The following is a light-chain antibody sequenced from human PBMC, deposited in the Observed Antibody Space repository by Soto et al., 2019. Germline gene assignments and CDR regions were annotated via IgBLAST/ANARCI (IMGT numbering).Light chain of an antibody. CDR3: QQYYSYPLK. J-gene: IGKJ1*01. CDR1: QGISSY. V-gene: IGKV1-8*01. CDR2: AAS. Sequence: AIRMTQSPSSLSASTGDRVTITCRASQGISSYLAWYQQKPGKAPKLLIYAASTLQSGVPSRFSGSGSGTDFTLTISCLQYEDFATYYCQQYYSYPLKFGQGTKVDIK.